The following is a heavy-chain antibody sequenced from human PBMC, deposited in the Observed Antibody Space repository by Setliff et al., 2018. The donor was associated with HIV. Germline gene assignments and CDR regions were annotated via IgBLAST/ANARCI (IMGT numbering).Heavy chain of an antibody. CDR2: IYYSGST. CDR3: ARRTEVGATVDY. CDR1: GGSISSSSYY. J-gene: IGHJ4*02. D-gene: IGHD1-26*01. V-gene: IGHV4-39*01. Sequence: SETLSLTCTVSGGSISSSSYYWGWIRQPPGKGLEWIGSIYYSGSTYYNPSLKSRVTISVDTSKNRFSLKVRSVTAADTAVYYCARRTEVGATVDYWGQGTLVTSPQ.